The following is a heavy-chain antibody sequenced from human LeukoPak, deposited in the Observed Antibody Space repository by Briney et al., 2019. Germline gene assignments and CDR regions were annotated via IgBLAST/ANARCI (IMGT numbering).Heavy chain of an antibody. V-gene: IGHV1-46*01. J-gene: IGHJ4*02. Sequence: ASVKVSCKASGYTFTSYYMHWVRQAPGQGLEWMGIINPSGGSTSYAQKFQGRVTMTRDTSTSTVYMELSSLRSEDTAMYYCAKGGVVPYYFDYWGQGTLVTVSS. D-gene: IGHD3-3*01. CDR3: AKGGVVPYYFDY. CDR1: GYTFTSYY. CDR2: INPSGGST.